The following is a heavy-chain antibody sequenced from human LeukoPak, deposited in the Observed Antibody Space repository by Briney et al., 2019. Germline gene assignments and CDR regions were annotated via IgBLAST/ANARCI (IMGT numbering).Heavy chain of an antibody. CDR3: ATGLNYYDSSGNRPL. D-gene: IGHD3-22*01. CDR2: ISSSSSYI. CDR1: GFTFSSYS. V-gene: IGHV3-21*04. Sequence: GGSLRLSCAASGFTFSSYSMNWVRQAPGKGLEWVSSISSSSSYIYYADSVKGRFTISRDNSKKTLYLQMNSLRAEDTAVYYCATGLNYYDSSGNRPLWGQGILVTVSS. J-gene: IGHJ4*02.